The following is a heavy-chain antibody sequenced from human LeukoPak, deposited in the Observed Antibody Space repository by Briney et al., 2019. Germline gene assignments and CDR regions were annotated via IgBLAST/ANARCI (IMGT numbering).Heavy chain of an antibody. CDR1: GGTFSSHA. Sequence: ASVKVCCKASGGTFSSHAISWVRQAPGQGLEWMGRIIPIFGIANYAQKFQGRVTITADKSTSTAYMELSSLRSEDTAVYYCARDSTTTSQYCSSTSCYTPFDYWGQGTLVTVSS. V-gene: IGHV1-69*04. D-gene: IGHD2-2*02. CDR3: ARDSTTTSQYCSSTSCYTPFDY. CDR2: IIPIFGIA. J-gene: IGHJ4*02.